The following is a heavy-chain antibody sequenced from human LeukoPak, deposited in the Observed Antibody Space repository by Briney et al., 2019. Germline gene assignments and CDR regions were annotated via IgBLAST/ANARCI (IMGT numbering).Heavy chain of an antibody. CDR1: GGSISSYY. V-gene: IGHV4-4*07. Sequence: SETLSLTCTVSGGSISSYYWSWIRQPAGKGLEWIGRIYTSGSTNYNPSLKSRVTMSVDTSKNQFSLKLSSVTAADTAVYYCARVLVYYYGSGSYSGDAFDIWGQGTMVTVSS. D-gene: IGHD3-10*01. CDR2: IYTSGST. CDR3: ARVLVYYYGSGSYSGDAFDI. J-gene: IGHJ3*02.